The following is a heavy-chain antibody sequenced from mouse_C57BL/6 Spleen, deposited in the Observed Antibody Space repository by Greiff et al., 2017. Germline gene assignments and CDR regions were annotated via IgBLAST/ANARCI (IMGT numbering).Heavy chain of an antibody. J-gene: IGHJ3*01. CDR3: ARFPHIYYDPAWFAY. CDR2: INPNNGGT. D-gene: IGHD2-4*01. V-gene: IGHV1-22*01. Sequence: EVQLQQSGPELVKPGASVKMSCKASGYTFTDYNMHWVKQSHGKSLEWIGYINPNNGGTSYNQKFKGKATLTVNKSSSTAYMELRSLTSEDSAVYYCARFPHIYYDPAWFAYWGQGTLVTVSA. CDR1: GYTFTDYN.